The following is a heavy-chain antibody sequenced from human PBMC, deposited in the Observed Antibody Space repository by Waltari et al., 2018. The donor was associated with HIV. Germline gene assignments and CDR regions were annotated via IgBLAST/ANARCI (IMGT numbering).Heavy chain of an antibody. D-gene: IGHD5-18*01. V-gene: IGHV3-48*02. CDR1: GFTFSNYA. J-gene: IGHJ1*01. CDR3: VRYSSAYH. Sequence: EVHLVESGGGLVQPGGSLRLSCAASGFTFSNYARNWVRQEPGKGLEWVAYISSGSETIYYADSVKGRFTISRDNGQNSLFLQMSSLRDEDTAVYYCVRYSSAYHWGQGTLLTVSS. CDR2: ISSGSETI.